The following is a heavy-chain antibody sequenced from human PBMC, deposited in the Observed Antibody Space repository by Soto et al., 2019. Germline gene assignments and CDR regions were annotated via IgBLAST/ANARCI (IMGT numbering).Heavy chain of an antibody. V-gene: IGHV3-33*01. CDR1: GFTFSSYV. J-gene: IGHJ6*02. CDR2: IWYDVSNK. D-gene: IGHD3-9*01. Sequence: QVQLVESGGGVVQPGMSLRLSCAASGFTFSSYVMHWVRQAPGKGLEGVAVIWYDVSNKYYADSVKGRFTISRDNSKNTLYLQMNSLRAEDTAVYYCARGSPYYDILTVPDGMDVWGQGTTVTFSS. CDR3: ARGSPYYDILTVPDGMDV.